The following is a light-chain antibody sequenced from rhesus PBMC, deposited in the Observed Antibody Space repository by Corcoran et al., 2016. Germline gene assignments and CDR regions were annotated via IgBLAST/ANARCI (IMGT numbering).Light chain of an antibody. Sequence: ETVVTQSPATLSLSPGERGTLSCRASQSVGNHLAWYQQKRGQAPRLLIYGASNSVTGIPDRFSGRWSWTDFTLTMSSLEPEDVGFYYCQLTYNLPTFGQGTKVEIK. CDR1: QSVGNH. V-gene: IGKV3-24*04. CDR3: QLTYNLPT. CDR2: GAS. J-gene: IGKJ1*01.